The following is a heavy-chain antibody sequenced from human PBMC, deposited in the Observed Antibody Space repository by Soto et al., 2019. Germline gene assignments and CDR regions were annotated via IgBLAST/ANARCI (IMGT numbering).Heavy chain of an antibody. CDR3: AAESGNSPFDY. V-gene: IGHV3-30*03. CDR2: ISYDGSNK. Sequence: SLRLSCAASGFTFSSYGMHWVRQAPGKGLEWVAVISYDGSNKYYADSVKGRFTISRDNSKNTLYLQMNSLRAEDTAVYYCAAESGNSPFDYWGQGTLVTVSS. J-gene: IGHJ4*02. D-gene: IGHD2-21*02. CDR1: GFTFSSYG.